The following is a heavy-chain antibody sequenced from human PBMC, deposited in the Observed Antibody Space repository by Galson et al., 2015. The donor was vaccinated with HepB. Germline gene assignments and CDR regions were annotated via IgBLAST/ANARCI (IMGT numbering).Heavy chain of an antibody. CDR1: GYTFTSYA. CDR2: INAGNGKT. J-gene: IGHJ4*02. D-gene: IGHD3-9*01. Sequence: SVKVSCKASGYTFTSYAMHWVRQAPGQGLEWMGWINAGNGKTEFSQKLQGRVTITRDTSASTAYMELRSLRSEDTAVYYCARAEILRYFDFRGTPPKGFDYWGQGTRVTVSS. CDR3: ARAEILRYFDFRGTPPKGFDY. V-gene: IGHV1-3*01.